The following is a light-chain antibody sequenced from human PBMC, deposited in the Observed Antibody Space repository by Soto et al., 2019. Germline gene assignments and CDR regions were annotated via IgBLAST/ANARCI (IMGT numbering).Light chain of an antibody. V-gene: IGKV3-20*01. CDR2: GAS. Sequence: EIVLTQSPGTLSLSPGERATLSCRASQSVSSNYLAWYQQKPGQAPRLLIYGASTRATGIPDRFSGSGSGTDFTLTISRLEPEDFAVYYCQQYHRSPRTFGQGTKVDVK. CDR1: QSVSSNY. CDR3: QQYHRSPRT. J-gene: IGKJ1*01.